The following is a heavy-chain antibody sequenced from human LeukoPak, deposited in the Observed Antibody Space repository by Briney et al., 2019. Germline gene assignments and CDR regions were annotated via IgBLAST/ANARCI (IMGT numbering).Heavy chain of an antibody. D-gene: IGHD2-15*01. V-gene: IGHV4-34*01. J-gene: IGHJ6*02. Sequence: SETPSLTCAVYGGSLSGYYWSWIRQPPGKGLEWIGEINHSGNTNYNPSLKSRVTISVDTSKNQFSLNLNSVTAADTAVYYCARVPYCTGGSCNYYYYYGMDVWGQGTTVTVSS. CDR2: INHSGNT. CDR3: ARVPYCTGGSCNYYYYYGMDV. CDR1: GGSLSGYY.